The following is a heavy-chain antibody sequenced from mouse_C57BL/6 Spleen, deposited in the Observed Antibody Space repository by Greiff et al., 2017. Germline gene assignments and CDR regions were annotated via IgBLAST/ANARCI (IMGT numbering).Heavy chain of an antibody. CDR1: GYTFTSYW. CDR2: INPNSGST. Sequence: VQLQQPGAELVKPGASVKLSCKASGYTFTSYWMHWVKQRPGQGLEWIGMINPNSGSTNYNEKFKSKATLTVDKSSSPAYMHRSSLTSEDAAVYYCARRSTTVVWPMDYWGQGTSVTVSS. CDR3: ARRSTTVVWPMDY. D-gene: IGHD1-1*01. J-gene: IGHJ4*01. V-gene: IGHV1-64*01.